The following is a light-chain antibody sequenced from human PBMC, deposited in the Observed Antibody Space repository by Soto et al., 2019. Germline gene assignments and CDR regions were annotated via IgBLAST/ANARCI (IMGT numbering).Light chain of an antibody. CDR3: AACDDSLNGHVV. CDR2: SNN. CDR1: SSNIGSHT. V-gene: IGLV1-44*01. Sequence: QSVLTQPPSASGTPGQRVTISCSGSSSNIGSHTVNWYQQLPGTAPKLLIYSNNQRPSGVPDRFSGSKSGTSASLAISGLQSEDEADYYCAACDDSLNGHVVFGGGTKLTVL. J-gene: IGLJ2*01.